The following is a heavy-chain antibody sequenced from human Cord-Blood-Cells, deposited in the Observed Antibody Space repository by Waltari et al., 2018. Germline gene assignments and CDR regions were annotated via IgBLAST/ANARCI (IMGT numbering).Heavy chain of an antibody. CDR1: GYSFTSYW. CDR2: IYPGDSDT. D-gene: IGHD6-13*01. CDR3: ARSLGYSSSWYQNDAFDI. V-gene: IGHV5-51*01. J-gene: IGHJ3*02. Sequence: EVQLVQSGAEVKKPGESLKISCKGSGYSFTSYWIGWVRQMPGKGLEWMGIIYPGDSDTRYSPSFQGQVTISADKSTSTAYLQWSSLKASDTAMYYCARSLGYSSSWYQNDAFDIWGQGTMVTVSS.